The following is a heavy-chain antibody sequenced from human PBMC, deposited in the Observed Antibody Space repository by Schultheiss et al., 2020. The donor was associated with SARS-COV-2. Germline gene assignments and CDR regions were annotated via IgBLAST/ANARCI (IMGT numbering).Heavy chain of an antibody. CDR1: GSSLTGFF. V-gene: IGHV4-59*01. J-gene: IGHJ4*02. D-gene: IGHD5-24*01. CDR2: IYFTGIT. Sequence: SETLSLTCSVSGSSLTGFFWTWIRQPPGKGLDPIGNIYFTGITKYNPSLKSRVTISIDTSKNQFSLKLGSVTAADTAVYFCARATRVENLFSVRGGSFDFWGRGALVTVSS. CDR3: ARATRVENLFSVRGGSFDF.